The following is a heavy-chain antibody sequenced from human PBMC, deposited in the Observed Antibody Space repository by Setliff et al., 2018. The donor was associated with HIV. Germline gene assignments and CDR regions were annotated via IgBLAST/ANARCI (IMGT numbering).Heavy chain of an antibody. CDR3: ASRAGGDF. CDR1: GGSISSNNYF. D-gene: IGHD3-10*01. CDR2: IYPSGST. V-gene: IGHV4-61*09. J-gene: IGHJ3*01. Sequence: SETLSLTCTVSGGSISSNNYFWSWIRQPAGKGLEWIGHIYPSGSTNYNPSLKSRVTISVDTSKNQFSLNLGSVTAADTAVYYCASRAGGDFWVQGTMVTVSS.